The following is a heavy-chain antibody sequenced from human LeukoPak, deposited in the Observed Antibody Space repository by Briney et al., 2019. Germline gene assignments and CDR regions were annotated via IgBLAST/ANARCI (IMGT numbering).Heavy chain of an antibody. CDR1: GGSFSGYY. D-gene: IGHD2-15*01. J-gene: IGHJ4*02. V-gene: IGHV4-34*01. CDR3: ARRGRYCSGGSCYYYFDY. CDR2: INHSGST. Sequence: SETLSLTCAVYGGSFSGYYWSWIRQPPGKGLEWIGEINHSGSTNYNPSLKSRVTISVDTSKDQFSLKLSSVTAADTAVYYCARRGRYCSGGSCYYYFDYWGQGTLVTVSS.